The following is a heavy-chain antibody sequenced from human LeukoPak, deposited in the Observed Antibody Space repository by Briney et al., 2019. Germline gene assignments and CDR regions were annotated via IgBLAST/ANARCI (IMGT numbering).Heavy chain of an antibody. J-gene: IGHJ4*02. CDR2: ISGSGDNT. Sequence: GGSLRLSCAASGFTFSSYAMSWVRQVPGKGLEWVSVISGSGDNTYYADSVKGRFTISRDNSKNMLCLQMNSLRAEDTAVYYCAKWKYSNSGIDDYWGQGTLVTVSS. V-gene: IGHV3-23*01. D-gene: IGHD6-6*01. CDR3: AKWKYSNSGIDDY. CDR1: GFTFSSYA.